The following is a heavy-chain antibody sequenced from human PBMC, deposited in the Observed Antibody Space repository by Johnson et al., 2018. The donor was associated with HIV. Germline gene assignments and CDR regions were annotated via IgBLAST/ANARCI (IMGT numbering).Heavy chain of an antibody. CDR3: AARIAVADDDAFDI. Sequence: QMLLVESGGGVVQPGGSLRLSCAASGFTFSSYGMHWVRQAPGQALERVAFIRSDGSNKYSADSVKGRLTISRDNSKNTLYLQMNSLRAEDTAVYYCAARIAVADDDAFDIWGQGTMVTVSS. CDR2: IRSDGSNK. V-gene: IGHV3-30*02. D-gene: IGHD6-19*01. J-gene: IGHJ3*02. CDR1: GFTFSSYG.